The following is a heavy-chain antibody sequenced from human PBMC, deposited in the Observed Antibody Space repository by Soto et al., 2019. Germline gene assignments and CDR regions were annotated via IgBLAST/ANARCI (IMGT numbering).Heavy chain of an antibody. J-gene: IGHJ3*01. CDR2: ISAYNGKT. D-gene: IGHD1-1*01. Sequence: QVQLVQSGTEVKTPGASVKVSCHASGYTFTNYGINWVRQAPGQGLEWMAWISAYNGKTHQAPFVQDIATITTDNSTRTAYMVMTSLRSDETAVYYCPRGGWNNGPGPFDLWGQGTMVTVSS. CDR3: PRGGWNNGPGPFDL. V-gene: IGHV1-18*04. CDR1: GYTFTNYG.